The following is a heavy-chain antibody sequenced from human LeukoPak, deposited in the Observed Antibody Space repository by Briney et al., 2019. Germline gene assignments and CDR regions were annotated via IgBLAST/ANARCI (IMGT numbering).Heavy chain of an antibody. Sequence: SETLSLTCAVYGGSFSGYYWSWIRQPPGKGLEWIGEINHSGSTNYNPSLKSRVTISVDTSKNQFSLKLSSVTAADTAVYYCANIDYYSSPSSFMDVWGKGTTVTVSS. CDR1: GGSFSGYY. V-gene: IGHV4-34*01. D-gene: IGHD6-6*01. CDR2: INHSGST. CDR3: ANIDYYSSPSSFMDV. J-gene: IGHJ6*03.